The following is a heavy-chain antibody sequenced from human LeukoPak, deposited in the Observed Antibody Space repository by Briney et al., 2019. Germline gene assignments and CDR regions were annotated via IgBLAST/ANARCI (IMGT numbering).Heavy chain of an antibody. Sequence: GGSLRLSCAASGFTFSSYGMHWVRQAPGKGLEWVAFIRYDGSNKYYADSVKGRFTTSRDNSKNTLYLQMNSLRAEDTAVYYCAKDSSWNYRNFDYWGQGTLVTVSS. D-gene: IGHD1-7*01. V-gene: IGHV3-30*02. J-gene: IGHJ4*02. CDR1: GFTFSSYG. CDR2: IRYDGSNK. CDR3: AKDSSWNYRNFDY.